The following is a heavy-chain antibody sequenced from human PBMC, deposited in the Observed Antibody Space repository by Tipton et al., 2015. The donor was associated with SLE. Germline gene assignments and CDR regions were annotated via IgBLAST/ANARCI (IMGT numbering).Heavy chain of an antibody. CDR1: GASISSGLYY. Sequence: TLSLTCSVSGASISSGLYYWSWIRQPAGKGLEWIGRIYSGESTNYNPSLKSRVSISVDTSRNQFSLKLSSVTAADTAVYYCARVAATEVFDYWGQGTLVTVSS. V-gene: IGHV4-61*02. CDR3: ARVAATEVFDY. D-gene: IGHD1-1*01. J-gene: IGHJ4*02. CDR2: IYSGEST.